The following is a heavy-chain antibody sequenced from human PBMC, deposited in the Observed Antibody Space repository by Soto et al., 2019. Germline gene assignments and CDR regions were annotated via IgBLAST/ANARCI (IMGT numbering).Heavy chain of an antibody. Sequence: GGSLRLSCAASGFTVSSIYMSWVRQAPGKGLEWVSVIYSGGSTYYADSVRGRFTISRDNSKSTLYLQMKSLRAEDTAVYYCARDPPATRHGMDVWGQGTTVTVSS. V-gene: IGHV3-53*01. CDR2: IYSGGST. CDR1: GFTVSSIY. CDR3: ARDPPATRHGMDV. J-gene: IGHJ6*02.